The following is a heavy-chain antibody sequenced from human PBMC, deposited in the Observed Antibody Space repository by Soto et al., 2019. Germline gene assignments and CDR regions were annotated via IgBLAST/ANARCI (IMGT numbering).Heavy chain of an antibody. CDR2: ISYDGSNK. CDR3: AREGGIQLWFNDAFDI. CDR1: GFTFSSYA. V-gene: IGHV3-30-3*01. J-gene: IGHJ3*02. Sequence: QVQLVESGGGVVQPGRSLRLSCAASGFTFSSYAMHWVRQAPGKGLEWVAVISYDGSNKYYADSVKGRFTISRDNSKNTLYLQMDSLRAADTAVYYCAREGGIQLWFNDAFDIWGQGTMVTVSS. D-gene: IGHD5-18*01.